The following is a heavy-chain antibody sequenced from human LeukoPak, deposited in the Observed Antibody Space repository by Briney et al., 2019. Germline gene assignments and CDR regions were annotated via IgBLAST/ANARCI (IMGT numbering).Heavy chain of an antibody. D-gene: IGHD4-17*01. CDR3: AREHYGDYSFDY. CDR2: INHSGST. J-gene: IGHJ4*02. CDR1: GGSFSGYY. V-gene: IGHV4-34*01. Sequence: SETLSLTCAIYGGSFSGYYWSWIRQPPGKGLEWIGEINHSGSTNYNPSLKSRVTISVDTSKNQFSLKLSSATAADTAVYYCAREHYGDYSFDYWGQGTLVTVSS.